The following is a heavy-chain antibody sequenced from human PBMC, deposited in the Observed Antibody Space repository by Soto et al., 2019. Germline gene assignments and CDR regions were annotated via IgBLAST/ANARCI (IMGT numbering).Heavy chain of an antibody. CDR3: ARVAGYGGNSGAFDI. CDR1: AFSFDNYA. D-gene: IGHD1-26*01. CDR2: ISGAGGNT. Sequence: EVQLLESGGGLVQPGGSLRLSCAASAFSFDNYAMTWVRQAPGKGLEWVSGISGAGGNTYYADSVKGRFTISRANSKSTLSLQMHRLRAEDTAVYFCARVAGYGGNSGAFDIWGQGTMVTVSS. V-gene: IGHV3-23*01. J-gene: IGHJ3*02.